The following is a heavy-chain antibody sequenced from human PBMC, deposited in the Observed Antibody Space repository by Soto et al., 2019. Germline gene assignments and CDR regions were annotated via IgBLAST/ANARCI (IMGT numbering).Heavy chain of an antibody. V-gene: IGHV2-5*02. CDR1: GFSLSTSGVG. D-gene: IGHD3-3*01. Sequence: SGPTLVKPTQTLTLTCTFSGFSLSTSGVGVGWIRQPPGKALEWLALIYWDDDKRYSPSLKSRLTITKDTSKNQVVLTMTNMDPVDTATYYCAHSWGIFGVVTPADYYYMDVWGKGTTVTVSS. J-gene: IGHJ6*03. CDR2: IYWDDDK. CDR3: AHSWGIFGVVTPADYYYMDV.